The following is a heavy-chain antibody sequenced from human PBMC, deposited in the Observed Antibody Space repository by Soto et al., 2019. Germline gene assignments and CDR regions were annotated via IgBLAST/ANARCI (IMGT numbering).Heavy chain of an antibody. J-gene: IGHJ3*02. CDR3: ATWHLREHAYDI. V-gene: IGHV3-23*01. CDR1: GFTFSSYA. Sequence: EVQLLESGEALAQPGGSLRLSCAASGFTFSSYAMTWVRQAPGKGLEWVALINGGGDSAYYADSVKGRFTISRDSSRTTVYLQMRDLRPEDTALYFCATWHLREHAYDIWGQGTMVTVSS. D-gene: IGHD5-12*01. CDR2: INGGGDSA.